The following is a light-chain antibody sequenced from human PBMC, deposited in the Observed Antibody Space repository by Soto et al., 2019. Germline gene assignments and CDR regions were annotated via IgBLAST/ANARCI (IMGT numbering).Light chain of an antibody. CDR2: EVS. CDR1: SSDVGVYNY. Sequence: HSALTQPDSVSGSPGPSITSSCTVTSSDVGVYNYVSWYQQHPGKAPKLMIYEVSNRPSGVSNRFSGSKSGNTASLTISGLQAEDEADYYCSSSTSSRTLVFGGGPKLTVL. J-gene: IGLJ2*01. CDR3: SSSTSSRTLV. V-gene: IGLV2-14*01.